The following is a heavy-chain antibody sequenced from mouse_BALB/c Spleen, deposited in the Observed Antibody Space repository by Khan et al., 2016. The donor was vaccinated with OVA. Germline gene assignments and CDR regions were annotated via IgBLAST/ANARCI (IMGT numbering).Heavy chain of an antibody. CDR2: IDHSDSET. J-gene: IGHJ1*01. D-gene: IGHD2-1*01. CDR1: GYTFTSYW. Sequence: VQLQQSGAELVRPGASVKLSCKASGYTFTSYWMNWVKQRPGQGLEWIGMIDHSDSETHYNQMFKDKATLTVDKSSSTAYMQLSSLTSEDSAVYYCARGDGNSLYWCFDVWGAGTTVTVSS. V-gene: IGHV1-61*01. CDR3: ARGDGNSLYWCFDV.